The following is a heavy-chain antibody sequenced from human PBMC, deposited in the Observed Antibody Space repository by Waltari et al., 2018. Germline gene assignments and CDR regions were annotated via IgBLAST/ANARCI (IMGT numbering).Heavy chain of an antibody. CDR2: INHSGSP. CDR1: GGSFSGYY. D-gene: IGHD3-3*01. CDR3: ARGPVTIFGVVISRRKTWFDP. V-gene: IGHV4-34*01. J-gene: IGHJ5*02. Sequence: QVQLQQWGAGLLQPSETLSLTCAVYGGSFSGYYWSWIRQPPGKGLEWIGEINHSGSPNYNPSLKIRVTISGDTSKNQFSLKLSSGTAADTAVDYCARGPVTIFGVVISRRKTWFDPWGQGTLVTVSS.